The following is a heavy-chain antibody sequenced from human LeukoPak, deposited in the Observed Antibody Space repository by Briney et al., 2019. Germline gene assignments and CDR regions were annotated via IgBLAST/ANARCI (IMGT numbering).Heavy chain of an antibody. V-gene: IGHV1-69*04. CDR1: GGTFSSYA. CDR3: ARGRYCSSTSCYRDYYYGMDV. D-gene: IGHD2-2*02. J-gene: IGHJ6*02. Sequence: SVKVSCKASGGTFSSYAISWVRQAPGQGLEWMGRIIPIFGIANYAQKFQGRVTITADKSTSTAYMELSSLRPEDTAVYYCARGRYCSSTSCYRDYYYGMDVWGQGTTVTVSS. CDR2: IIPIFGIA.